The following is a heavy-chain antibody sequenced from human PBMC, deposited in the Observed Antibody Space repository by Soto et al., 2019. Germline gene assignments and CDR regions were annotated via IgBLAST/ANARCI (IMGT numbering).Heavy chain of an antibody. CDR1: GFTFRSYA. Sequence: PGGSLRLSCAASGFTFRSYAMTWVRQAPGKGLEWVSIVSYNGGDTYYADSVKGRFTISRGNSKDTVDLQMNGLRAEDTAVYYCASQLPSLYCTGSTSCYTRSRPLDYWGQGTLVTVSS. D-gene: IGHD2-2*02. CDR3: ASQLPSLYCTGSTSCYTRSRPLDY. V-gene: IGHV3-23*01. J-gene: IGHJ4*02. CDR2: VSYNGGDT.